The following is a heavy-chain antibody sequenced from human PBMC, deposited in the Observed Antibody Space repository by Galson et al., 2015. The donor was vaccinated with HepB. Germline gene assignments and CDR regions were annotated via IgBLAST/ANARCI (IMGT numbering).Heavy chain of an antibody. CDR1: GFTFSSYS. V-gene: IGHV3-21*01. D-gene: IGHD3-22*01. J-gene: IGHJ4*02. CDR2: ISSSSSYI. Sequence: ALRLSCAASGFTFSSYSMNWVRQAPGKGLEWVSSISSSSSYIYYADSVEGRFTISRDNAKNSLYLQMNSLRAEDAAVYFCARGSIMGGYYLYDYWGQGTLVTVSS. CDR3: ARGSIMGGYYLYDY.